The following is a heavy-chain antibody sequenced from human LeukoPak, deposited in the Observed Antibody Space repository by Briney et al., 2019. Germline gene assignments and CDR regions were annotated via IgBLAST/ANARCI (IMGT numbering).Heavy chain of an antibody. CDR3: ARGTDLVQYSGYDPYYYYGMDV. V-gene: IGHV4-39*07. D-gene: IGHD5-12*01. J-gene: IGHJ6*02. CDR1: GGSISSSSYY. CDR2: IYYSGST. Sequence: SETLSLTCTVSGGSISSSSYYWGWIRQPPGKGLEWIGSIYYSGSTYYNPSLKSRVTISVDTSKNQFSLKLSSVTAADTAVYYCARGTDLVQYSGYDPYYYYGMDVWGQGTTVTVSS.